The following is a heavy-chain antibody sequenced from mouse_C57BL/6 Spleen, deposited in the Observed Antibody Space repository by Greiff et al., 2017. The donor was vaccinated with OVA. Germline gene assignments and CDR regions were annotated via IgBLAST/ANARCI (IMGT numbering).Heavy chain of an antibody. D-gene: IGHD1-1*01. J-gene: IGHJ2*01. Sequence: VQLKESGPVLVKPGASVKMSCKASGYTFTDYYMNWVKQSHGKSLEWIGVINPYNGGTSYNQKFKGKATLTVDKSSSTAYMELNSLTSEDSAVYYCARGVTTVVAPFDYWGQGTTLTVSS. CDR3: ARGVTTVVAPFDY. CDR1: GYTFTDYY. CDR2: INPYNGGT. V-gene: IGHV1-19*01.